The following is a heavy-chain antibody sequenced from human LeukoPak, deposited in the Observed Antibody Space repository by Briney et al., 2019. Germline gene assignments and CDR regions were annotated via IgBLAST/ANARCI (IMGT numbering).Heavy chain of an antibody. Sequence: PGGSLRLSCAASGFTFSSYAMSWVRQAPGKGLEWVSAISGSGGSTYYADSVKGRFTISRDNSKNTLYLQMNSLRAEDTAVYYCAKDQLPRMTTVANAGYWGQGTLVTVSS. CDR2: ISGSGGST. J-gene: IGHJ4*02. CDR1: GFTFSSYA. CDR3: AKDQLPRMTTVANAGY. V-gene: IGHV3-23*01. D-gene: IGHD4-23*01.